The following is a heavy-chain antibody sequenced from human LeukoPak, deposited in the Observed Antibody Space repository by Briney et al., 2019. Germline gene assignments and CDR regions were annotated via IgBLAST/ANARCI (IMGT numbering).Heavy chain of an antibody. CDR1: GGSISSNY. D-gene: IGHD6-13*01. J-gene: IGHJ2*01. CDR3: ARVSSSWYQDWYFDL. V-gene: IGHV4-59*12. Sequence: SETLSLTCTVSGGSISSNYWSWIRQPPGKGLEWIGYIYYSGSTNSNPSLKSRVTISVDTSKNQFSLKLSSMIAADTAVYYCARVSSSWYQDWYFDLWGRGTLVTVSS. CDR2: IYYSGST.